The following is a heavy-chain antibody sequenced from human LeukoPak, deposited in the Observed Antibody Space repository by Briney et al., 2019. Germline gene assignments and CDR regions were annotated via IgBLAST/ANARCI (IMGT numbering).Heavy chain of an antibody. V-gene: IGHV4-59*01. Sequence: SETLSLTCTVSGGSISSYYWSWIRQPPGKGLEWIGYIYFNGYTNYSPSLKSRVTLSVDTSKNQFSLKLSSVTAADTAVYYCARDPQDAFDIWGQGTVVTVSS. CDR3: ARDPQDAFDI. CDR2: IYFNGYT. J-gene: IGHJ3*02. CDR1: GGSISSYY.